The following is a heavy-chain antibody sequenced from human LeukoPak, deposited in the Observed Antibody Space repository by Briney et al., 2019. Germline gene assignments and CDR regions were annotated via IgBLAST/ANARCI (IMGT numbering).Heavy chain of an antibody. Sequence: ASVKVSCKASGGTFISYAISWVRQAPGQGLEWMGGIIPIFGTANYAQKFQGRVTITADKSTSTAYMELSSPRSEDTAVYYCAREYDILTGYYMSYFDYWGQGTLVTVSS. CDR2: IIPIFGTA. CDR1: GGTFISYA. V-gene: IGHV1-69*06. J-gene: IGHJ4*02. CDR3: AREYDILTGYYMSYFDY. D-gene: IGHD3-9*01.